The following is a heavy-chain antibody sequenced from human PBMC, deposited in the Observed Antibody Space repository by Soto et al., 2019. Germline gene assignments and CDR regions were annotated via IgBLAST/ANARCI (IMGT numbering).Heavy chain of an antibody. CDR2: ISTTSTYT. CDR1: GFTFSRYY. Sequence: PGGSLRLSCAASGFTFSRYYMNWVRQAPGKGLEWVSSISTTSTYTHYADSLKGRFTISRDNAKKLLYLQMDSLRAEDTAVYYCAREDGLCSTNVKAFDIWGQGTKVTVSS. D-gene: IGHD2-2*01. CDR3: AREDGLCSTNVKAFDI. J-gene: IGHJ3*02. V-gene: IGHV3-21*01.